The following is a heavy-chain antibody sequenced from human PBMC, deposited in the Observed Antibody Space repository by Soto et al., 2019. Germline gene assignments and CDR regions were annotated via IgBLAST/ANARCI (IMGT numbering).Heavy chain of an antibody. CDR3: AKKLFAAAYAATSALDL. D-gene: IGHD2-8*01. CDR2: VDGSGYDT. J-gene: IGHJ4*02. CDR1: GFTFSSHA. V-gene: IGHV3-23*01. Sequence: PGGSLRLSCAASGFTFSSHAMGWLRQTPGTGPEWVAFVDGSGYDTSYAHSVKGRFTISRDNSENSLYLHMNNLRAEAPGRYFCAKKLFAAAYAATSALDLWGQEPLVT.